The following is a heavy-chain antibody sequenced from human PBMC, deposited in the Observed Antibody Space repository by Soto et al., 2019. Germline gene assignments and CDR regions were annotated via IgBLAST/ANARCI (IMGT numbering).Heavy chain of an antibody. D-gene: IGHD5-12*01. CDR1: GFTFRDYY. V-gene: IGHV3-11*04. CDR2: ISSSGSTI. J-gene: IGHJ5*02. CDR3: ATVATNSYNWLDP. Sequence: PGGSLRLTCAASGFTFRDYYMSWTRQAPGKGLEWVSYISSSGSTIYYADSVKGRFTISRDNAKNTVYLQMNSLRAEDTAMYYCATVATNSYNWLDPWGQGTLVTVSS.